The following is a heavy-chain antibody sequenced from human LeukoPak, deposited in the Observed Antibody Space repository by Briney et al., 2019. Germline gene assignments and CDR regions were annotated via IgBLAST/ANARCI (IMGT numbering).Heavy chain of an antibody. Sequence: GRSLRLSCAASGFTFSSYGMHWVRQAPGKGLEWVAVIWYDGSNKYYADSVKGRFTISRDNSKNTLYLQMNSLRAEDTAVYYCARGFGYFDYWGQGTLVTASS. D-gene: IGHD3-10*01. V-gene: IGHV3-33*01. J-gene: IGHJ4*02. CDR2: IWYDGSNK. CDR3: ARGFGYFDY. CDR1: GFTFSSYG.